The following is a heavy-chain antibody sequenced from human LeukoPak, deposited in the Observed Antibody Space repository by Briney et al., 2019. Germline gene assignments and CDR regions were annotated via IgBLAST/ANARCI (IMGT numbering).Heavy chain of an antibody. J-gene: IGHJ3*02. V-gene: IGHV3-30*18. Sequence: PGGSLRLSCAASGFTFSSYGMHWVRQAPGKGLEWVAVISYDGSNKYYADSVKGRFTISRDNSKNTLYLQMNSLRAEDTAVYYCAKDRSNWNYEGDAFDIWGQGTMVTVSS. CDR1: GFTFSSYG. CDR3: AKDRSNWNYEGDAFDI. D-gene: IGHD1-7*01. CDR2: ISYDGSNK.